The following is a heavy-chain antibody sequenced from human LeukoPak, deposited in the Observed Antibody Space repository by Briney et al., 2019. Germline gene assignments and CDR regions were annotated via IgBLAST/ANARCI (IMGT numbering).Heavy chain of an antibody. V-gene: IGHV4-39*01. CDR1: GGSISSSSYY. CDR2: IYYSGST. D-gene: IGHD5-18*01. CDR3: ARLTRTHPRGYSYVAANFDY. J-gene: IGHJ4*02. Sequence: SETLSLTCTVSGGSISSSSYYWGWIRQPPGKGLEWIGSIYYSGSTYYNPSLKSRVTISVDTSKNQFSLKLSSVTAADTAVYYCARLTRTHPRGYSYVAANFDYWGQGTLVTVSS.